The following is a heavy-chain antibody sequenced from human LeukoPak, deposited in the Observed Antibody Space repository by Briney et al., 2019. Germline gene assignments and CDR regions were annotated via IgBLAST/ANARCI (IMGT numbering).Heavy chain of an antibody. CDR2: INPNSGGT. J-gene: IGHJ6*02. D-gene: IGHD5-12*01. CDR3: ARGKDKWLRSTGVPPGMDV. V-gene: IGHV1-2*02. Sequence: ASVKVSCKASGYTFTGYYMHWVRQAPGQGLDWMGWINPNSGGTNYAQKFQGRVTMTRETSISTAYMELSRLRSDDTAVYYCARGKDKWLRSTGVPPGMDVWGQGTTVTVSS. CDR1: GYTFTGYY.